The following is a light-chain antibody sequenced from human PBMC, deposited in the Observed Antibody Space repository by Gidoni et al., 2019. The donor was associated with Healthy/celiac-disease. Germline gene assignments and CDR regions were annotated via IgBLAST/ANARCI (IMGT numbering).Light chain of an antibody. Sequence: SSELTQDPAVSVALGPTVRITCQGDSLRSYYASWYQKKPGQAPVLVIYGKNNRPSGIPDRFSGSSSGNTASLTITGAQAEDEADYYCNSRDSSGNHLVFGGGTKLTVL. CDR1: SLRSYY. CDR2: GKN. V-gene: IGLV3-19*01. CDR3: NSRDSSGNHLV. J-gene: IGLJ2*01.